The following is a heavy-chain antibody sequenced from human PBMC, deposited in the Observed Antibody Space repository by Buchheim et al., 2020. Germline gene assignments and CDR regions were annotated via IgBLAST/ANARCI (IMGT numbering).Heavy chain of an antibody. Sequence: EVQLVESGGGLVQPGGSLRLSCAASGFTFSSYWMSWVRQAPGKGLEWVANIKQDGSEKYYVDSVKGRFTISRDNAKNSLYLQMKSLRAEDTAVYYCARVEGYSSSWYRYYGMDVWGQGTT. V-gene: IGHV3-7*01. CDR3: ARVEGYSSSWYRYYGMDV. D-gene: IGHD6-13*01. CDR1: GFTFSSYW. J-gene: IGHJ6*02. CDR2: IKQDGSEK.